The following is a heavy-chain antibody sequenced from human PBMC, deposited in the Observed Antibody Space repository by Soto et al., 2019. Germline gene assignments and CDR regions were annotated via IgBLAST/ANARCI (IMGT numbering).Heavy chain of an antibody. J-gene: IGHJ4*02. CDR3: AKDLYFDSYYFDY. V-gene: IGHV3-30*04. CDR2: ISYDGRQS. Sequence: QVQLVESGGGVVQPGTSLRLSCAASGFTFTAFAVHWVRQAPGKGLEWVGVISYDGRQSRYADSVKGRLTLSRDDSKNTVFLQMNSLTTEDTAIYYCAKDLYFDSYYFDYWGQGTRVTVSS. D-gene: IGHD3-9*01. CDR1: GFTFTAFA.